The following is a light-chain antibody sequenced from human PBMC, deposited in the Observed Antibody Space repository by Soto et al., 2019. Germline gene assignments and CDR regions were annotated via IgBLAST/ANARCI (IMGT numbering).Light chain of an antibody. V-gene: IGKV3-15*01. CDR2: GAS. Sequence: EIVMTQSPATLSVSPGERATLSCRASQSVSSNLAWYQQKPGQAPRLLIYGASTRATGIPARFSGSGSGTEFTLTFSSLQSEDCAVYYCQQYNNWPGTFGQGTKVDIK. CDR1: QSVSSN. J-gene: IGKJ1*01. CDR3: QQYNNWPGT.